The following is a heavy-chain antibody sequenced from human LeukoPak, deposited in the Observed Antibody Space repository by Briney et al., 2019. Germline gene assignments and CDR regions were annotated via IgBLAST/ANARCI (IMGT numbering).Heavy chain of an antibody. CDR2: IADDGTNY. D-gene: IGHD2-21*02. J-gene: IGHJ6*02. Sequence: AGGSLRLSCEASGFPFRDYPIHWVRQTPGRGLEWVAVIADDGTNYYDAEFVKGRFTISRDNSKNTLYLQMNSLRAEDTAVYYCGSSTVHYYYHGMDVWGQGATVTVSS. CDR3: GSSTVHYYYHGMDV. V-gene: IGHV3-30*14. CDR1: GFPFRDYP.